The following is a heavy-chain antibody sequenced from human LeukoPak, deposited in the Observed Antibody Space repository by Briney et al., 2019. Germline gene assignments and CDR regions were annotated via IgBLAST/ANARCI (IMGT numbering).Heavy chain of an antibody. CDR3: ARGGEVVITTHYYYYGMDV. D-gene: IGHD3-22*01. CDR2: ISYDGSNK. Sequence: GRSLRLSCAASGFTFSSYAMHWVRQAPGKGLEWVAVISYDGSNKYYADSVKGRFTISRDNSKNTLYLQMNSLRAEDTAVYYCARGGEVVITTHYYYYGMDVWGQGTTVTVSS. CDR1: GFTFSSYA. J-gene: IGHJ6*02. V-gene: IGHV3-30-3*01.